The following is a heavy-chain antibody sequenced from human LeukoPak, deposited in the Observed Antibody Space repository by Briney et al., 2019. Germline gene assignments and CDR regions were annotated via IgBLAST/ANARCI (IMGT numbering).Heavy chain of an antibody. CDR1: GFTFSSHA. V-gene: IGHV3-23*03. D-gene: IGHD1-1*01. CDR2: LYSGGTT. J-gene: IGHJ4*02. CDR3: AKELERTLLEY. Sequence: GGSLRLSCAASGFTFSSHAMSWVRQAPGKGLEWVAVLYSGGTTYYADSVKGRFTISRDNSKNTLYLQMKSLRAEDTAVYYCAKELERTLLEYWGQGTLVTVSS.